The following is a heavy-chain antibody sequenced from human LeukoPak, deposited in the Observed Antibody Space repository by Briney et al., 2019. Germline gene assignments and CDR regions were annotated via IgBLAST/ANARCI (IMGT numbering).Heavy chain of an antibody. CDR2: VNPKTGGT. D-gene: IGHD3-3*01. CDR1: GYSFTGYH. Sequence: GASVKVSCKAFGYSFTGYHLHWVRQAPRQGLEWMGWVNPKTGGTNYARKFQGRVTMTRDTSMNTVNMELSRLTSDDTAVYYCAREFSSKLEWLAYVTGDDAFDVWGQGTMITVS. V-gene: IGHV1-2*02. CDR3: AREFSSKLEWLAYVTGDDAFDV. J-gene: IGHJ3*01.